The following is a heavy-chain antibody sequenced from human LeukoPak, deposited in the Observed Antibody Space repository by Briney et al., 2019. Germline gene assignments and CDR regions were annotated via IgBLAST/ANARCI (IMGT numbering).Heavy chain of an antibody. CDR3: ARKAYYDGDEDAYYYYMDV. Sequence: GGSLRLSCAASGFTFSSYSMNWVRQAPGKGLEWVSSISSSSSYIYSDSVKGRFTISRDNAKNSLYLQMNSLRAEDTAIYYCARKAYYDGDEDAYYYYMDVWGKGTTVTISS. CDR1: GFTFSSYS. CDR2: ISSSSSYI. D-gene: IGHD3-16*01. J-gene: IGHJ6*03. V-gene: IGHV3-21*01.